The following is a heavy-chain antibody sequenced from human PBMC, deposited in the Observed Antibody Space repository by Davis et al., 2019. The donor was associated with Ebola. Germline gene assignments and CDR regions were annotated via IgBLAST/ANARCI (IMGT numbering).Heavy chain of an antibody. J-gene: IGHJ4*02. Sequence: GESLKISCAASGFSFSSYGMSWVRQAPGKGLEWVSSISSSSYYIDYVDSVKGRFTISRDNAKNSLYLQMNSLSAEDTAVYYCTREDWNSKNFDYWGQGTLVTVSP. CDR1: GFSFSSYG. CDR3: TREDWNSKNFDY. V-gene: IGHV3-21*01. D-gene: IGHD1-1*01. CDR2: ISSSSYYI.